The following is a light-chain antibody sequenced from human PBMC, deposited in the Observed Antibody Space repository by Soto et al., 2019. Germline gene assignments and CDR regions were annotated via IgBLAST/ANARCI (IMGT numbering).Light chain of an antibody. V-gene: IGKV1-33*01. Sequence: IQMTQSPSSLSASVGDRVTITCQASQDISDSLNWYQQKPGQAPKLLIYDAANLETGVPSRFSGSGSGTDFTFTISSLQPEDVATYYCQHYDVLTRLTFGGGTKVEIK. CDR3: QHYDVLTRLT. CDR1: QDISDS. CDR2: DAA. J-gene: IGKJ4*01.